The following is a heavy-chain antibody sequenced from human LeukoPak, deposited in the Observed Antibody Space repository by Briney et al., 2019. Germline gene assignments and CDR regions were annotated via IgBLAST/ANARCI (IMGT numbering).Heavy chain of an antibody. Sequence: GESLKISCKGSGYSLTNYWISWVRQMPGKGLEWMGRIDPSDSYTNYSPSFQGHATISADKSISTAYLQWSSLKASDTAMYYCTRLMRRGGLNHWYSDLWGRGTLVTVSS. D-gene: IGHD3-16*01. CDR1: GYSLTNYW. CDR2: IDPSDSYT. V-gene: IGHV5-10-1*01. CDR3: TRLMRRGGLNHWYSDL. J-gene: IGHJ2*01.